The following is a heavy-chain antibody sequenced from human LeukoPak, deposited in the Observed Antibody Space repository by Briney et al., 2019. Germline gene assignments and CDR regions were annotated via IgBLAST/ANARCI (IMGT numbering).Heavy chain of an antibody. D-gene: IGHD3-16*01. CDR2: IKQDGSEK. CDR1: GFTFSSYW. V-gene: IGHV3-7*01. CDR3: ARAAVKQQFGVSYFDY. Sequence: QTGGSLRLSCAASGFTFSSYWMSWVRQAPGKGLEWVANIKQDGSEKYYVDSVKGRFTISRDNAKNSLYLQMNSLRAEDTAVYYCARAAVKQQFGVSYFDYWGQGTLVTVSS. J-gene: IGHJ4*02.